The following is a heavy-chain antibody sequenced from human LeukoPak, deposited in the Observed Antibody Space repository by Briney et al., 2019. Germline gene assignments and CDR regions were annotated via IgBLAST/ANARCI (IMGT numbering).Heavy chain of an antibody. CDR2: ISSSSSYI. D-gene: IGHD5-24*01. CDR1: GFTFSSYS. Sequence: PGGSLRLSCAASGFTFSSYSMNWVRQAPGEGLEWVSSISSSSSYIYYADSVKGRFTISRDNAKNSLYLQMNSLRAEDTAVYYCARDMAVGEMATITDDYWGQGTLVTVSS. J-gene: IGHJ4*02. CDR3: ARDMAVGEMATITDDY. V-gene: IGHV3-21*01.